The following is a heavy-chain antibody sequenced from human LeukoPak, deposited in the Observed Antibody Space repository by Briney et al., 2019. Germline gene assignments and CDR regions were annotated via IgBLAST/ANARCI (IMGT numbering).Heavy chain of an antibody. D-gene: IGHD6-13*01. J-gene: IGHJ4*02. CDR3: AREYSSRGYYFDY. CDR1: GGTFSSYA. V-gene: IGHV1-69*04. Sequence: ASVKVSCKASGGTFSSYAISWVRQAPGQGLEWMGSIIPILGIANYAQKFQGRVTITADKSTSTAYMELSSLRSEDTAVYYCAREYSSRGYYFDYWGQGTLVTVSS. CDR2: IIPILGIA.